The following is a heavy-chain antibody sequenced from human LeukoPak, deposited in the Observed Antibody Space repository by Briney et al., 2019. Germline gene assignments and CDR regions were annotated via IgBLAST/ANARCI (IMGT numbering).Heavy chain of an antibody. CDR2: ISSSSSTI. V-gene: IGHV3-11*04. CDR1: GFTFSDYY. D-gene: IGHD1-26*01. Sequence: GGSLRLSCAASGFTFSDYYMSWFRQAPGKGLEWVSYISSSSSTIYYADSVKGRFTISRDNAKNSLYLQMNSLRAEDTAVYYCARDTIVGATTFDYWGQGTLVTVSS. CDR3: ARDTIVGATTFDY. J-gene: IGHJ4*02.